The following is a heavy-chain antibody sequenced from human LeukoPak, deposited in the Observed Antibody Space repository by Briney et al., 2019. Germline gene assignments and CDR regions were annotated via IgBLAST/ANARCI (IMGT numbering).Heavy chain of an antibody. D-gene: IGHD5-18*01. CDR2: ISGSGGST. CDR3: ASSSKGYSYGLYYMDV. J-gene: IGHJ6*03. V-gene: IGHV3-23*01. CDR1: GFTFSSYA. Sequence: GGSLRLSCAASGFTFSSYAMSWVRQAPGKGLEWVSAISGSGGSTYYADSVKGRFTISRDNSKNTLYLQMNSLRAEDTAVYYCASSSKGYSYGLYYMDVWGKGTTVTIPS.